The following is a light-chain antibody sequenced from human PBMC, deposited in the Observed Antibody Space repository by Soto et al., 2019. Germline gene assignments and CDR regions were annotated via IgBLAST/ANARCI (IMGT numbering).Light chain of an antibody. V-gene: IGLV2-14*01. CDR3: SSYTSSTTPYV. J-gene: IGLJ1*01. CDR2: EVR. Sequence: QSALTQPASVSGSPGQSITISCTGASSDVGGHNYVSWYQQRPGKAPKLMIYEVRNRPSGVSNRFSGSKSGNTASLTISGLQAEDEADYYCSSYTSSTTPYVFGTGTKLTVL. CDR1: SSDVGGHNY.